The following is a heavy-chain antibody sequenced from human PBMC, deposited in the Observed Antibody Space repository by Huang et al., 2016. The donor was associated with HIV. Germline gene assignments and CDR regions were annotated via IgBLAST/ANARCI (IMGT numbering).Heavy chain of an antibody. CDR1: GGSISSGGYY. CDR2: IYDSGST. CDR3: ARDTDGGRTFDI. J-gene: IGHJ3*02. Sequence: QVQLRESGPGLVKPSQTLFLTCTVSGGSISSGGYYWSWIRQPPGKGLEWIGYIYDSGSTYYNPSLKSRVTISVDTSKNQFSLKLSSVTAADTAVYYWARDTDGGRTFDIWGQGTMVTVSS. D-gene: IGHD2-2*02. V-gene: IGHV4-30-4*08.